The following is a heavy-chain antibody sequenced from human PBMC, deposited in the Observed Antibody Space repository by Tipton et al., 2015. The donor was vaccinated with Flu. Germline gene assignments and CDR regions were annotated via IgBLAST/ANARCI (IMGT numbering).Heavy chain of an antibody. J-gene: IGHJ5*02. V-gene: IGHV3-NL1*01. CDR3: TRGQGANP. Sequence: SLRLSCAASGFSFSSYGMHWVRQAPGKGLEWVSVIYSDGRAYYVDSVKGRFTVSRDDSKNMLSLQMDSLRAEDTAVYYCTRGQGANPWGQGTLVTVSS. CDR2: IYSDGRA. CDR1: GFSFSSYG.